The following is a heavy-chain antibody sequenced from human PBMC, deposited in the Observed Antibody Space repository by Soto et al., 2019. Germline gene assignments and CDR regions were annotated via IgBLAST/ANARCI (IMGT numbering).Heavy chain of an antibody. V-gene: IGHV1-18*04. CDR1: GYTLTSYG. J-gene: IGHJ4*02. D-gene: IGHD3-16*02. Sequence: ASVKVSCKASGYTLTSYGISWVRQAPGQGLEWMGWISAYNGNTNYAQKLQGRVTMTTDTSTSTAYMELRSLRSDDTAVYYCARVLDDYVWGSYRIDYWGQGTLVTVSS. CDR2: ISAYNGNT. CDR3: ARVLDDYVWGSYRIDY.